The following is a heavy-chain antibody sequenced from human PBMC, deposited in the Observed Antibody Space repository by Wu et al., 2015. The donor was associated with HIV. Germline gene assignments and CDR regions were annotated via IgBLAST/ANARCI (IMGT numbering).Heavy chain of an antibody. J-gene: IGHJ2*01. CDR3: ARTPDGDGYNLGWYFDL. CDR1: GGSISGYF. CDR2: MFYSGST. Sequence: QVQLQESGPGLVKPSETLSLTCNVSGGSISGYFWNWIRQPPGKGLEWIGYMFYSGSTNYSPSLKSRVTISIDTSKSHFSLKLSSVTAADTAVYYCARTPDGDGYNLGWYFDLWGLATLVTVSS. D-gene: IGHD5-24*01. V-gene: IGHV4-59*01.